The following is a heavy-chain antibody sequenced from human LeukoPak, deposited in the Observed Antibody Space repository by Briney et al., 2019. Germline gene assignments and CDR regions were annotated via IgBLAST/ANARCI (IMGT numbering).Heavy chain of an antibody. Sequence: PGESLKISCKGSGYSFSNYWIGGVRQMPGKGLEWVGIILPGNADTRYSPSSQGQVTLSADKSISTAYLQWSSLKAADTAMYYCARQYYDILTDPNYFDSWGQGTLVTVSS. V-gene: IGHV5-51*01. CDR3: ARQYYDILTDPNYFDS. CDR2: ILPGNADT. D-gene: IGHD3-9*01. CDR1: GYSFSNYW. J-gene: IGHJ4*02.